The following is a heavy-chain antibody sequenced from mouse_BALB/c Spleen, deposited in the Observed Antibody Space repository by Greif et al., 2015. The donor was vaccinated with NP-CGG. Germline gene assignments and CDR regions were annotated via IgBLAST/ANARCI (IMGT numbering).Heavy chain of an antibody. Sequence: EVQLQQSGAELVKPGASVKLSCTASGFNIKDTYMHWVKQRPEQGLEWIGRIDPANGNTKYDPKFQGKATITADTSSNTACLQLSSLTSEDTAVYYCASPFITTVIDYFDYWGQGTTLTVSS. CDR3: ASPFITTVIDYFDY. J-gene: IGHJ2*01. CDR1: GFNIKDTY. D-gene: IGHD1-1*01. V-gene: IGHV14-3*02. CDR2: IDPANGNT.